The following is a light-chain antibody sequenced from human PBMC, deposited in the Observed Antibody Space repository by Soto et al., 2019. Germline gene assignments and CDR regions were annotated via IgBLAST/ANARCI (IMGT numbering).Light chain of an antibody. V-gene: IGLV1-51*01. CDR2: DDN. J-gene: IGLJ1*01. CDR1: SSNIGANS. Sequence: QSVLTQPPSVSAAPGQKVTISFSGSSSNIGANSVSWYQQIPGPAPKLLIYDDNKRPSGIPDRFSGSKSGTSATLGITGFQTGDEADYYCGSWDSSLSAYVFGTGTKVTVL. CDR3: GSWDSSLSAYV.